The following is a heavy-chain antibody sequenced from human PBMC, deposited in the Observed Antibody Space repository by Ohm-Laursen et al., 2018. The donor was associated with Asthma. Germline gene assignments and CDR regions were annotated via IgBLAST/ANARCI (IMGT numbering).Heavy chain of an antibody. J-gene: IGHJ6*02. CDR2: INPDGRET. CDR3: VKTYGDFGDYYYSAMDV. CDR1: GFSFSGHW. D-gene: IGHD4-17*01. Sequence: SLRLSCSASGFSFSGHWMSWVRQAPGKGLEWVANINPDGRETRHVDSVKGRFTISRDNAKDSLYLQMNSLRAEDTALYYCVKTYGDFGDYYYSAMDVWGQGTTVTVSS. V-gene: IGHV3-7*03.